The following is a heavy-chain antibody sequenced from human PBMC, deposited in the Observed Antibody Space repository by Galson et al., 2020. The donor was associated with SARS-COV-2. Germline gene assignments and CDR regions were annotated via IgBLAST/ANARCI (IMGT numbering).Heavy chain of an antibody. J-gene: IGHJ2*01. CDR2: ISFDGSET. CDR1: GFNFSDYA. CDR3: AIGPVRHYFESEPKSLLWYFDL. V-gene: IGHV3-30*03. D-gene: IGHD3-22*01. Sequence: QAGGSLRLSCEDSGFNFSDYAMHWVRQAAGKGLEWVAVISFDGSETYYRDSVKGRFIISRDRSKNTLSLQMNSLRPEDTALYHCAIGPVRHYFESEPKSLLWYFDLWGRGTQVIVSS.